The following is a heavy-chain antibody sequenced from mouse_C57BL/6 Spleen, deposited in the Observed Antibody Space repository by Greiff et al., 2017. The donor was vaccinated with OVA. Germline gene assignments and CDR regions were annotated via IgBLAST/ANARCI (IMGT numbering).Heavy chain of an antibody. Sequence: VQRVESGPGLVQPSQSLSITCTVSGFSLTSYGVHWVRQSPGKGLEWLGVIWSGGSTDYNAAFISRLSISKDNSKSQVFFKMNSLQADDTAIYYCARPLYYSNYVNAMDYWGQGTSVTVSS. CDR3: ARPLYYSNYVNAMDY. J-gene: IGHJ4*01. V-gene: IGHV2-2*01. CDR2: IWSGGST. D-gene: IGHD2-5*01. CDR1: GFSLTSYG.